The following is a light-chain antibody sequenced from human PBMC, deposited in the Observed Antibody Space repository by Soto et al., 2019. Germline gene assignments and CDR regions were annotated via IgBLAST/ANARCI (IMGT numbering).Light chain of an antibody. V-gene: IGKV1-39*01. CDR3: QQTYSFPRT. CDR2: IAS. J-gene: IGKJ1*01. Sequence: DIQMTQSHSSRSPPLEAGVTILGRQSKGFPINLNWYQQKPGRAPKLLIYIASSLQSGVPSRFSGSGSGTDFTLTISSLQPEDFATYYCQQTYSFPRTFGQGTKVEIK. CDR1: KGFPIN.